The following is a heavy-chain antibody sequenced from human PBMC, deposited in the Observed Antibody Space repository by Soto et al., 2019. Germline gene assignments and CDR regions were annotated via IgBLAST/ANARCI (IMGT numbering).Heavy chain of an antibody. Sequence: SETLSLTSTVSGGSITSHDFYWTWIRHPPGKGLEWIGYIYYSGGTYYTPSLKSRVTISVDTSKNQFSLKVTSVTAADTAVYYCARGNRKDYYYGMDVWGQGTTVTVSS. CDR2: IYYSGGT. V-gene: IGHV4-30-4*01. J-gene: IGHJ6*02. CDR1: GGSITSHDFY. CDR3: ARGNRKDYYYGMDV.